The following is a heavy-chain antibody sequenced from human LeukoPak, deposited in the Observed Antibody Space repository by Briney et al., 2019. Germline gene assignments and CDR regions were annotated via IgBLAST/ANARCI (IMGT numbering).Heavy chain of an antibody. J-gene: IGHJ4*02. V-gene: IGHV3-74*01. CDR2: INTDGSNT. Sequence: GGSLRLSCAASGFTFSNYWMHWVRQAPGKGLVWISRINTDGSNTNYAGSVKGRFTVSRENAQNTLYLQMNSLRDEDTAVYYCARGSIAAAGTFYYFDYWGQGTLVTVSS. CDR1: GFTFSNYW. D-gene: IGHD6-13*01. CDR3: ARGSIAAAGTFYYFDY.